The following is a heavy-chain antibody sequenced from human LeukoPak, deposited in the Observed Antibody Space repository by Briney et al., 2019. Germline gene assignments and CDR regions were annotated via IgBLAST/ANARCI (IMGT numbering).Heavy chain of an antibody. V-gene: IGHV3-21*01. CDR1: GFTFSTYS. J-gene: IGHJ6*03. CDR3: AREGAGYSSSPYYYYYMDV. D-gene: IGHD6-6*01. CDR2: ISSSRSYI. Sequence: GGSLRLSCVASGFTFSTYSMHWVRQAPGKGLEWVSSISSSRSYIYYGDSVKGRFTISRDNAKNSLYLQMNSLSAEDTAAYYCAREGAGYSSSPYYYYYMDVWGKGTTVTVSS.